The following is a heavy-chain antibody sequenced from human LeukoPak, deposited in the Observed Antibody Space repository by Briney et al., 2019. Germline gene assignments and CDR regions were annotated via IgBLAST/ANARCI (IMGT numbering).Heavy chain of an antibody. J-gene: IGHJ6*03. CDR1: GGSFSDYY. Sequence: PSETLSLTCAVYGGSFSDYYWSWIRQPPGKGLEWIGEINHSGSTNHNPSLKSRVTISVDTSKNQFSLKLSSVTAADTAVYYCARAVYYYMDVWGKGTTVTVSS. CDR3: ARAVYYYMDV. CDR2: INHSGST. V-gene: IGHV4-34*01.